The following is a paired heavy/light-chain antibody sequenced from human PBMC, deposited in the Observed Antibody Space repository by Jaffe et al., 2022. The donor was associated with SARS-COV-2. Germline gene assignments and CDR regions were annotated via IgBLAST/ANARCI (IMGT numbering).Light chain of an antibody. CDR2: AAS. V-gene: IGKV1-39*01. CDR3: QQSYSTLLYT. Sequence: DIQMTQSPSSLSASVGDRVTITCRASQSISSYLNWYQQKPGKAPKLLIYAASSLQSGVPSRFSGSGSGTDFTLTISSLQPEDFATYYCQQSYSTLLYTFGQGTKLEIK. CDR1: QSISSY. J-gene: IGKJ2*01.
Heavy chain of an antibody. D-gene: IGHD6-13*01. CDR3: AKESAAAVYNYYYGMDV. CDR2: ISWNSGSI. Sequence: EVQLVESGGGLVQPGRSLRLSCAASGFTFDDYAMHWVRQAPGKGLEWVSGISWNSGSIGYADSVKGRFTISRDNAKNSLYLQMNSLRAEDTALYYCAKESAAAVYNYYYGMDVWGQGTTVTVSS. J-gene: IGHJ6*02. CDR1: GFTFDDYA. V-gene: IGHV3-9*01.